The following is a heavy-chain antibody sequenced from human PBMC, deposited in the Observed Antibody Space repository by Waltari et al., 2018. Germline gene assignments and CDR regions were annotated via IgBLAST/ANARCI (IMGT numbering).Heavy chain of an antibody. Sequence: EVQLVASGGGLVKPGDYLSLSCVASGFTSANAWINWVRQAPGKGLEWVGRRKSKAEGGTTDDAAPVKGRFAISRDDSKDTAYLQMNSLKTEDTAMYFCTTEGGRTWPMYWGQGTLVTVSS. D-gene: IGHD2-2*01. J-gene: IGHJ4*02. V-gene: IGHV3-15*01. CDR1: GFTSANAW. CDR2: RKSKAEGGTT. CDR3: TTEGGRTWPMY.